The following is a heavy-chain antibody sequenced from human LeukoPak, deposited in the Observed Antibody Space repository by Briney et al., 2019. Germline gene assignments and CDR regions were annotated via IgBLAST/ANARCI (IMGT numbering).Heavy chain of an antibody. CDR2: ININTGNP. D-gene: IGHD1-26*01. CDR1: GSTFTTYA. V-gene: IGHV7-4-1*02. CDR3: ATDTWEY. J-gene: IGHJ4*02. Sequence: ASVKVSCKPSGSTFTTYAINWVRQAPGHGLEWMGWININTGNPTYVPGFTGRFVFSFDTSVTTSYLQISSLEAEDTAVYYCATDTWEYWGQGTLVTASS.